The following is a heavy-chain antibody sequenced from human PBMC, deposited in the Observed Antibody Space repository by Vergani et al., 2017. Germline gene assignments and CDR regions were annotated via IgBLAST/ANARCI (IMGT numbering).Heavy chain of an antibody. CDR2: IYTSGIT. CDR1: GGSISSGSYD. Sequence: QVQLQESGPGLVKPSQTLSLTCTVSGGSISSGSYDWSWIRQPAGKGLEWIGRIYTSGITNYNPSLKSRVTISVDTSKNQFSLKLSSVTAADTAVYYCATVRGAIWLKFRWFDLRGQEILVTVSS. CDR3: ATVRGAIWLKFRWFDL. D-gene: IGHD5-18*01. J-gene: IGHJ5*02. V-gene: IGHV4-61*02.